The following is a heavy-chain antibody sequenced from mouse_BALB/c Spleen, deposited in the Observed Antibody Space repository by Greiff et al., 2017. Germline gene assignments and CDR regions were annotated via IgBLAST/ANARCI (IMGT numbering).Heavy chain of an antibody. CDR3: ARYYGSSYYFDY. CDR2: INSNGGST. V-gene: IGHV5-6-3*01. Sequence: EVQLVESGGGLVQPGGSLKLSCAASGFTFSSYGMSWVRQTPDKRLELVATINSNGGSTYYPDSVKGRFTISRDNAKNTLYLQMSSLKSEDTAMYYCARYYGSSYYFDYWGQGTTLTVSS. D-gene: IGHD1-1*01. CDR1: GFTFSSYG. J-gene: IGHJ2*01.